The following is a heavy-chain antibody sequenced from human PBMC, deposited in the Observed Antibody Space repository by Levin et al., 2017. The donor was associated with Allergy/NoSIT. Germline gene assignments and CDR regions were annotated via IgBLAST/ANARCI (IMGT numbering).Heavy chain of an antibody. CDR1: GFTFSKYW. CDR2: ASDDGSNR. J-gene: IGHJ4*02. D-gene: IGHD3-3*01. V-gene: IGHV3-74*01. Sequence: GGSLRLSCVASGFTFSKYWIHWVRQAPGKGLEWVARASDDGSNRGYVDSVRGRFTISRDNAKNTVFLQMNSLRAEDTAVYYCASEWSGWATFDYWGQGALVTVSS. CDR3: ASEWSGWATFDY.